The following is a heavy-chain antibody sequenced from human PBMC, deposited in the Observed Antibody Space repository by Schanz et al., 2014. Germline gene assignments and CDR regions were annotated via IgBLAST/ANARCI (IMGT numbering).Heavy chain of an antibody. J-gene: IGHJ6*02. CDR2: IYSGIGA. CDR1: GFTVSSNH. Sequence: EVQLLESGGGLVQPGGSLRLSCAVSGFTVSSNHMSWVRQAPGKGLEWVSVIYSGIGAYYADSVKGRFTISRDNAKNILYLQMNSLRAEDTAVYYCAKARRKSNCSGGRCFHCSYYGMDVWGQGTTVTVSS. D-gene: IGHD2-15*01. V-gene: IGHV3-66*01. CDR3: AKARRKSNCSGGRCFHCSYYGMDV.